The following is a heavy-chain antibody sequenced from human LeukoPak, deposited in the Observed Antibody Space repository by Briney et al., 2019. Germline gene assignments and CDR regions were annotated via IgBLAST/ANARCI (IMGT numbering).Heavy chain of an antibody. CDR1: GFTFSSYA. Sequence: RTGGSLRLSCAASGFTFSSYAMSWVRQAPGKGLEWVSYISSSGSTIYYADSVKGRFTISRDNAKNSLYLQMNSLRAEDTAVYYCARFTAMAGYYYYYMDVWGKGTTVTVSS. CDR2: ISSSGSTI. CDR3: ARFTAMAGYYYYYMDV. J-gene: IGHJ6*03. D-gene: IGHD5-18*01. V-gene: IGHV3-11*04.